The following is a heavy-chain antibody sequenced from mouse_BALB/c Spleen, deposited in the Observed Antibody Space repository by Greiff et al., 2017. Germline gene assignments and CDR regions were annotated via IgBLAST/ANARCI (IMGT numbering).Heavy chain of an antibody. V-gene: IGHV5-9-4*01. D-gene: IGHD3-3*01. Sequence: EVHLVESGGGLVKPGGSLKLSCAASGFTFSSYAMSWVRQSPEKRLEWVAEISSGGSYTYYPDTVTGRFTISRDNAKNTLYLEMSSLRSEDTAMYYCARDEGWGFDYWGQGTTLTVSS. J-gene: IGHJ2*01. CDR2: ISSGGSYT. CDR1: GFTFSSYA. CDR3: ARDEGWGFDY.